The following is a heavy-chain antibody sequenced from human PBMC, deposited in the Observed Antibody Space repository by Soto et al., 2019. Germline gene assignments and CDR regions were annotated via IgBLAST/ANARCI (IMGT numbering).Heavy chain of an antibody. Sequence: HPGGSLRLSCAASGFTFSSYGMHWVRQAPGKGLEWVAVISYDGSNKYYADSVKGRFTISRDNSKNTLYLQMNSLRAEDTAVYYCAKDRSQGIAVAGRFYYYGMDVWGQGTTVTVSS. V-gene: IGHV3-30*18. CDR2: ISYDGSNK. J-gene: IGHJ6*02. CDR3: AKDRSQGIAVAGRFYYYGMDV. CDR1: GFTFSSYG. D-gene: IGHD6-19*01.